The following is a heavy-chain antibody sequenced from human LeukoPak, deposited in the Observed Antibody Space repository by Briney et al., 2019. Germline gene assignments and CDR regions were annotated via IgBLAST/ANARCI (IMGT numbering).Heavy chain of an antibody. V-gene: IGHV3-53*01. CDR3: ARNENSGWGYFDY. CDR2: IGGSNGIT. D-gene: IGHD5-12*01. Sequence: GGSLRLSCAASGFTVSSSYMSWVRQAPGKGLEWVSVIGGSNGITFYVGSVKGRFTISRDNSKDTLYLQMNSLRAEDTAVYYCARNENSGWGYFDYWGQGTLVTVSS. CDR1: GFTVSSSY. J-gene: IGHJ4*02.